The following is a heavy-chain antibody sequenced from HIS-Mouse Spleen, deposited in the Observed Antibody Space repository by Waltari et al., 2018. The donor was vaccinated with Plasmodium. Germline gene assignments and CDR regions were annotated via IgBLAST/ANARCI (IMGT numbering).Heavy chain of an antibody. Sequence: QVQLVESGGGVVQPGRSLRLSCAASGFTFSSYGMHWVRQAPGKGLEWVALIWDDGSNKYYADSVKGRVTISRDNSKNTLYLQMNSLRAEDTAVYYCAKVAQGTRDAFDIWGQGTMVTVSS. CDR1: GFTFSSYG. CDR3: AKVAQGTRDAFDI. V-gene: IGHV3-33*06. J-gene: IGHJ3*02. CDR2: IWDDGSNK. D-gene: IGHD2-8*01.